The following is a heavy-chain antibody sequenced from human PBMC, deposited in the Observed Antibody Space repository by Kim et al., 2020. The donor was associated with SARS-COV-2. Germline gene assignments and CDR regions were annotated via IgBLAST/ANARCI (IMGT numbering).Heavy chain of an antibody. Sequence: GGSLRLSCAASGFTFSSYGMHWVRQAPGKGLEWVAVISYDGSNKYYADSVKGRFTISRDNSKNTLYLQMNSLRAEDTAVYYCVKGDTAMVGDYYYYGMDVWGQGTTVTVSS. V-gene: IGHV3-30*18. CDR1: GFTFSSYG. CDR2: ISYDGSNK. J-gene: IGHJ6*02. D-gene: IGHD5-18*01. CDR3: VKGDTAMVGDYYYYGMDV.